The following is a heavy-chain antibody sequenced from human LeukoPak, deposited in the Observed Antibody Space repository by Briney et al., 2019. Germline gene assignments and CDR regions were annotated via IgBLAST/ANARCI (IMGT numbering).Heavy chain of an antibody. V-gene: IGHV4-61*02. Sequence: SQTLSLTCTVSGGSISSGSYYWSWIRQPAGKGLEWIGRIYTSGSTNYNPSLKSRVTISVDTSKNQFSLKLSSVTAADTAVYYCAREEAWGDAFDIWGQGTMVTVSS. CDR2: IYTSGST. J-gene: IGHJ3*02. CDR1: GGSISSGSYY. D-gene: IGHD7-27*01. CDR3: AREEAWGDAFDI.